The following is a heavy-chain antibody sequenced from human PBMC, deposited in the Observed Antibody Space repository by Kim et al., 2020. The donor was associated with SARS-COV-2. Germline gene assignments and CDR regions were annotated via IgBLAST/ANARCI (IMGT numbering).Heavy chain of an antibody. J-gene: IGHJ4*02. CDR3: AREGGAMVKYYFDY. CDR1: GGSISSSSYY. D-gene: IGHD3-16*01. V-gene: IGHV4-39*07. Sequence: SETLSLTCTVSGGSISSSSYYWGWIRQPPGKGLEWIGSIYYSGSTYYNPSLKSRVTISVDTSKNQFSLKLSSVTAADTAVYYCAREGGAMVKYYFDYWGQGTLVTVSS. CDR2: IYYSGST.